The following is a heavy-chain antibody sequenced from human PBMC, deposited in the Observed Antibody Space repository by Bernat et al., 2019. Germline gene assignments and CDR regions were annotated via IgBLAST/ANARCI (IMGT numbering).Heavy chain of an antibody. CDR2: IWYDGSNK. J-gene: IGHJ2*01. CDR3: ARDWYSYGTTSWYFDL. Sequence: VQLVESGGGLVQPGGSLRLSCAASGFTFSSYGMHWVRQAPGKGLEWVAVIWYDGSNKYYADSVKGRFTISRDNSKNTLYLQMNSLRAEDTAVYYCARDWYSYGTTSWYFDLWGRGTLVTVSS. D-gene: IGHD5-18*01. V-gene: IGHV3-33*08. CDR1: GFTFSSYG.